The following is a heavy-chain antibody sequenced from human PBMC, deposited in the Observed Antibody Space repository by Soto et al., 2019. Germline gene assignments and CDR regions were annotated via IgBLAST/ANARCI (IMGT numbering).Heavy chain of an antibody. CDR1: GFSFSAYS. D-gene: IGHD4-17*01. V-gene: IGHV3-23*01. Sequence: GSLRLSSAASGFSFSAYSMAWVRQTPGKGLAWVSGLSGGGSNTFYADSVQGRFTISVDNSKNTVYLQMNSLRVEDTAVYYCARWDGYGDVWGQGTLVTVSS. CDR2: LSGGGSNT. CDR3: ARWDGYGDV. J-gene: IGHJ4*02.